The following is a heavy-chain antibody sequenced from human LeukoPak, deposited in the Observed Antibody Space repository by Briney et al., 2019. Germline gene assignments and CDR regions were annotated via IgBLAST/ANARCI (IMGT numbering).Heavy chain of an antibody. CDR3: ARDLRYDSSGYYDRNFDY. J-gene: IGHJ4*02. CDR1: GFTFSSYS. D-gene: IGHD3-22*01. CDR2: ISSSSSYI. Sequence: PGGSLRLSCAASGFTFSSYSMNWVRQAPGKGLEWVSSISSSSSYIYYADSVKGRFTISRDNAKNSLYLQMNSLRAEDTAVYYCARDLRYDSSGYYDRNFDYWGQGTLVTVSS. V-gene: IGHV3-21*01.